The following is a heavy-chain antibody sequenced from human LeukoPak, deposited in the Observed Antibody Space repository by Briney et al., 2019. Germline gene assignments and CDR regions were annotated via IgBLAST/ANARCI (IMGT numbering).Heavy chain of an antibody. D-gene: IGHD2-15*01. Sequence: GGSLSLSCAASGFTFSNYWMTWVRQAPGKGLEWVANIKEEGSEKYYVDSVKGRFTISRDNAKNSLYLQMNSLRAEETAVYYCARSTWRYSLDFWGQGTLVSVSS. CDR1: GFTFSNYW. V-gene: IGHV3-7*01. J-gene: IGHJ4*02. CDR2: IKEEGSEK. CDR3: ARSTWRYSLDF.